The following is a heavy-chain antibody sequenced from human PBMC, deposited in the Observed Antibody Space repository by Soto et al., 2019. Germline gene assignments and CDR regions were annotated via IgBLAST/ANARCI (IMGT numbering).Heavy chain of an antibody. CDR2: ISSSGGAT. D-gene: IGHD2-8*01. CDR1: GFSFSDYF. CDR3: ARTRFHYGVY. Sequence: QVQLVESGGGLVEPGGSLRLSCAISGFSFSDYFMSWIRQAPGKGLEWISEISSSGGATYYSDSLKGRFTIARDNAKYILYLEMNSLSPDDTSVYYCARTRFHYGVYWGQGAPVTVS. J-gene: IGHJ4*02. V-gene: IGHV3-11*01.